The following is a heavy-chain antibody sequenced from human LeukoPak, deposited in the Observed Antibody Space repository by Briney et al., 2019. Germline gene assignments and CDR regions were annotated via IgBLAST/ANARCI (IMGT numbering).Heavy chain of an antibody. D-gene: IGHD3-10*01. CDR1: GGSFSGYY. Sequence: SETLSLTCAVYGGSFSGYYWSWIRQPPGKGLEWIGEINHSGSTNYNPSLKSRVTISVDTSKNQFSLKLSSVTAADTAVYYCAREGSGTYYDYYYYYMDVWGKGTMVTISS. CDR2: INHSGST. J-gene: IGHJ6*03. CDR3: AREGSGTYYDYYYYYMDV. V-gene: IGHV4-34*01.